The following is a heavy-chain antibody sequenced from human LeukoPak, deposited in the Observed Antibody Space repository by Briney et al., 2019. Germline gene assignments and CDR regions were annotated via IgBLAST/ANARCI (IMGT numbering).Heavy chain of an antibody. J-gene: IGHJ4*02. CDR3: AREPGDSGYFDY. Sequence: GGSLRLSCAVSGLTFSNYWMGWVRQAPGKGLEWVANIKRDGGEKYYVDSVKGRFGISRDNAKNSLYLQMNSLRAEDTAMYYCAREPGDSGYFDYWGQGILVTVSS. D-gene: IGHD3-22*01. CDR2: IKRDGGEK. CDR1: GLTFSNYW. V-gene: IGHV3-7*03.